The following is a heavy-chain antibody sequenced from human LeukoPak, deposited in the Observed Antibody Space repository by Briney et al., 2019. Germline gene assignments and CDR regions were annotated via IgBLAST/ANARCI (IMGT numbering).Heavy chain of an antibody. J-gene: IGHJ4*02. CDR1: GFTFSGYA. CDR2: ISISGGST. V-gene: IGHV3-23*01. D-gene: IGHD1-26*01. Sequence: GGPLRLSCAASGFTFSGYAMSWVRQAPGKGLEWVSAISISGGSTYYADSVKGRFTISRDNSKNTLYLQMNSLRAEDTAVYYCAKGIKWELPFDYWGQGTLVTVSS. CDR3: AKGIKWELPFDY.